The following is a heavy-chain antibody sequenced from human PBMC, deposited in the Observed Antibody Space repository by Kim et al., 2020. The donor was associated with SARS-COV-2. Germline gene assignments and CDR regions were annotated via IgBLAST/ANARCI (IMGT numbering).Heavy chain of an antibody. CDR3: ARHGWDGGTEQHLDY. CDR1: GYTFTSYG. D-gene: IGHD2-15*01. V-gene: IGHV1-18*01. Sequence: ASVKVSCKASGYTFTSYGISWVRQAPGQGLEWMGWISAYNGNTNYAQKLQGRVTMTTDTSTSTAYMELRSLRSDDTAVYYCARHGWDGGTEQHLDYWGQGTLVTVSS. J-gene: IGHJ4*02. CDR2: ISAYNGNT.